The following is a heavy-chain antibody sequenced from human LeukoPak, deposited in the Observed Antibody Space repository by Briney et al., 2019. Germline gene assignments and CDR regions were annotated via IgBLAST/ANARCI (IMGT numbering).Heavy chain of an antibody. CDR3: ARGSYIAARPGGFDY. V-gene: IGHV3-53*01. Sequence: GGSLRLSCAASGFTVSSNYINWVRQAPGKGLEWVSVLYSGGDTYYADSVKGRFTVSRDNSKNTLYLQMNSLRAEDTAVYYCARGSYIAARPGGFDYWGQGTLVTVSS. J-gene: IGHJ4*02. D-gene: IGHD6-6*01. CDR2: LYSGGDT. CDR1: GFTVSSNY.